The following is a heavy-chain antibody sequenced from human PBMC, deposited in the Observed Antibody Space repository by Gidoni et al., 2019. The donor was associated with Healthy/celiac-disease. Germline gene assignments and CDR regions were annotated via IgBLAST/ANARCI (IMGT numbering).Heavy chain of an antibody. CDR1: GGSFSGYY. Sequence: QVQLQQWGAGLLKPSETLSLTCAVYGGSFSGYYWSWIRQPPGKGLEWIGEINHSGSTNYNPSLKSRVTISVDTSKNQFSLKLSSVTAADTAVYYCARAGWWLRGAFDIWGQGTMVTVSS. CDR3: ARAGWWLRGAFDI. D-gene: IGHD2-15*01. V-gene: IGHV4-34*01. J-gene: IGHJ3*02. CDR2: INHSGST.